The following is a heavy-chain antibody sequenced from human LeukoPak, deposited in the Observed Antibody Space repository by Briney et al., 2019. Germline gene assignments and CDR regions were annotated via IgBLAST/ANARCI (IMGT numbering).Heavy chain of an antibody. CDR1: GFTFSSYA. CDR2: ISGSGGST. J-gene: IGHJ4*02. CDR3: ARDQGYGVLGY. V-gene: IGHV3-23*01. D-gene: IGHD4-17*01. Sequence: GGSLRLSCAASGFTFSSYAMSWVRQAPGKGLEWVSAISGSGGSTYYADSVKGRFTISRDNSKNTLYLQMNSLRAEDTAVYYCARDQGYGVLGYWGQGTLVTVSS.